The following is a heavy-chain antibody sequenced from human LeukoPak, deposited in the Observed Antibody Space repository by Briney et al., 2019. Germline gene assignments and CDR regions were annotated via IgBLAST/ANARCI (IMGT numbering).Heavy chain of an antibody. Sequence: PGESLKISCKGSGYRFTSYWIDWVRQMPGKGLEWMGSIYPGDSDTRYSPSFQGQVTISADKSISTAYLQWSSLKASDTAMYYCARHPSSEAVDYWGQGTLVTVSS. J-gene: IGHJ4*02. V-gene: IGHV5-51*01. CDR2: IYPGDSDT. D-gene: IGHD6-19*01. CDR1: GYRFTSYW. CDR3: ARHPSSEAVDY.